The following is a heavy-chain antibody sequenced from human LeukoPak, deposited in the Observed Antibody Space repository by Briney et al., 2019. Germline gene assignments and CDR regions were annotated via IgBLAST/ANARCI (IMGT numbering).Heavy chain of an antibody. CDR2: INHSGST. Sequence: SETLSLTCAVYGGSFSGYYWSWIRQPPGKGLEWSGEINHSGSTNYNPSLKSRVTISVDTSKNQFSLKLSSVTAADTAVYYCARRRGYCSSTSCYTSYFQHWGQGTLVTVSS. J-gene: IGHJ1*01. V-gene: IGHV4-34*01. CDR1: GGSFSGYY. D-gene: IGHD2-2*02. CDR3: ARRRGYCSSTSCYTSYFQH.